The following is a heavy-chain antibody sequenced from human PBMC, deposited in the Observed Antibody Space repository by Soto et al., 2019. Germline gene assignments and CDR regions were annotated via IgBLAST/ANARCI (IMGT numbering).Heavy chain of an antibody. D-gene: IGHD3-3*01. Sequence: QVQLQQWGAGLLKPSETLSLTCAVYGGSFSGYYWSWIRQPPGKGLEWIGEINHSGSTNYNPSLKGRVTISVDTSKNQFSLKLSSVTAADTAVYYCARGRWSNPWGQGTLVTVSS. CDR1: GGSFSGYY. J-gene: IGHJ5*02. V-gene: IGHV4-34*01. CDR2: INHSGST. CDR3: ARGRWSNP.